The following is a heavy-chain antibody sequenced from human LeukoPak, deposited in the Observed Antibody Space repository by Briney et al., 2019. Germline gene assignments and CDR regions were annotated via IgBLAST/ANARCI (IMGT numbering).Heavy chain of an antibody. J-gene: IGHJ5*02. CDR1: GDSVSSNSAA. CDR3: ARSSVVVVAATYDTYNWFDP. V-gene: IGHV6-1*01. Sequence: SQTLSLTCAISGDSVSSNSAAWNWIRQSPSRGLEWLGRTYYRSKWYNDYAVSVKSRITINPDTSKNQFSLQLNSVTPEDTAVYYCARSSVVVVAATYDTYNWFDPWGQGTLVTASS. CDR2: TYYRSKWYN. D-gene: IGHD2-15*01.